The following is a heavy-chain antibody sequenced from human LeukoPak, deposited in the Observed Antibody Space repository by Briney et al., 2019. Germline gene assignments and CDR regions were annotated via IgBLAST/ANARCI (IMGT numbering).Heavy chain of an antibody. CDR3: AKGSGSYPGYYFDY. D-gene: IGHD1-26*01. CDR1: GFTFSSYA. V-gene: IGHV3-23*01. Sequence: PGGSLRLSCSASGFTFSSYAMSWVRQAPGKGLEWVSAISGSGGSTYYADSVKGRFTISRDNSKNTLYLQMNSLRAEDTAVYYCAKGSGSYPGYYFDYWGQGTLVTVSS. CDR2: ISGSGGST. J-gene: IGHJ4*02.